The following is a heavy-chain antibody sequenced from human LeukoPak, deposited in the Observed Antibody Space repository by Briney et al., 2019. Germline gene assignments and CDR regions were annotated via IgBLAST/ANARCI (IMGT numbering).Heavy chain of an antibody. Sequence: GGSLRLSCAASGFTFSSYGMHWVRQAPGKGLEWVAVIWYDGSNKYYADSVKGRFTISRDNSKNTLYPQMNSLRAEDTAVYYCARERGYYDSSGMTLNYWGQGTLVTVSS. J-gene: IGHJ4*02. V-gene: IGHV3-33*01. CDR3: ARERGYYDSSGMTLNY. CDR1: GFTFSSYG. CDR2: IWYDGSNK. D-gene: IGHD3-22*01.